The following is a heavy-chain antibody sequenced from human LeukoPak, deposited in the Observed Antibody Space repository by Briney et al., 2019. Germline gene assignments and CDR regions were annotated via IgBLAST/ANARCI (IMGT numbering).Heavy chain of an antibody. CDR2: INPNSGGT. D-gene: IGHD3-10*01. V-gene: IGHV1-2*06. CDR1: GYTLTGYY. CDR3: ARDMHSSGSYSPLDY. J-gene: IGHJ4*02. Sequence: ASVKVSCKASGYTLTGYYMHWVRQAPGQGLEWMGRINPNSGGTNYAQKFQGRVTMTRDTSISTAYMELSRLRSDDTAVYYCARDMHSSGSYSPLDYWGQGTLVTVSS.